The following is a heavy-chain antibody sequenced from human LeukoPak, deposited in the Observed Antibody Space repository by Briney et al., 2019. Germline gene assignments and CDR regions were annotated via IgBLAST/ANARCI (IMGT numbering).Heavy chain of an antibody. CDR1: GGSISSYY. D-gene: IGHD3-10*01. J-gene: IGHJ5*02. V-gene: IGHV4-4*07. CDR3: ARDLQNYYGSELVRFDP. Sequence: SETLSLTCTVSGGSISSYYWSWIRQPAGKGLEWIGRIHTSGSTNYNPTLKSRVTMSVDTSKNQFSLKLSSVTAADTAVYYCARDLQNYYGSELVRFDPWGQGTLVTVSS. CDR2: IHTSGST.